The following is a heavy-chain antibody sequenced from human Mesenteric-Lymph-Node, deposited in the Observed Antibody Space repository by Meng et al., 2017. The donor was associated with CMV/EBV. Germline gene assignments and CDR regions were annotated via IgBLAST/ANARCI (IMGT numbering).Heavy chain of an antibody. J-gene: IGHJ4*02. CDR2: IYWDDDR. CDR3: ARRNYGPFDY. CDR1: GFSLNTTGVG. V-gene: IGHV2-5*02. Sequence: TCTFSGFSLNTTGVGVGWIRQPPGKALEWLVLIYWDDDRHYSPSLKNRLTITKDTSKSQVVLTMTNMDPVDTATYYCARRNYGPFDYWGQGTLVTVSS. D-gene: IGHD3-16*01.